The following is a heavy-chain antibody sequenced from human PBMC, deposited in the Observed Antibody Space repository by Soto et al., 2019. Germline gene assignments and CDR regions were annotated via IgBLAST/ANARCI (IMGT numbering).Heavy chain of an antibody. V-gene: IGHV5-51*01. CDR3: ARRPSHYYGMDV. CDR2: IYPDDSDI. Sequence: GESLKIACKGSGYSFTNYWIGWVRQMPGKGLEWMGIIYPDDSDIRYSPSFQGQVTISADKSITTAYLQWSSLKASDTAMYYCARRPSHYYGMDVWGQGTTVTVSS. J-gene: IGHJ6*02. CDR1: GYSFTNYW.